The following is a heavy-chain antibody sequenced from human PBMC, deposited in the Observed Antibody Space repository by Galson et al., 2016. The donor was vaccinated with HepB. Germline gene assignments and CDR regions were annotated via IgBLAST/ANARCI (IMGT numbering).Heavy chain of an antibody. J-gene: IGHJ4*02. D-gene: IGHD3-16*01. CDR1: GFTISNYW. CDR3: TTPTTGE. V-gene: IGHV3-15*01. CDR2: IKSKTDGGSI. Sequence: SLRLSCAASGFTISNYWMTWVRQAPGKGLEWVGRIKSKTDGGSIEYAAVVKGRFTISRDDSKNTLYLHMTSLRTDDTAMYYCTTPTTGEWGQGTLVTVSS.